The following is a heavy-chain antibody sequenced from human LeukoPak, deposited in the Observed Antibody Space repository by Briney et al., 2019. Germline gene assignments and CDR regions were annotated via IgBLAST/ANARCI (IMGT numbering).Heavy chain of an antibody. J-gene: IGHJ4*02. CDR2: IIPIFGTA. CDR1: GGTFSSYA. D-gene: IGHD2-2*01. Sequence: ASVKVSCKASGGTFSSYAISWVRQAPGQGLEWMGGIIPIFGTANYAQKFQGRVTITADESTSTAYMELSSLRAEDTAVYYCARYCSSTTCYDYWGQGTLVTVSS. V-gene: IGHV1-69*13. CDR3: ARYCSSTTCYDY.